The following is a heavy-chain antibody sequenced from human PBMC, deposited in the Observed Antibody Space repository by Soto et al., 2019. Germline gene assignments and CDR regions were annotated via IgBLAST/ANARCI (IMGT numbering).Heavy chain of an antibody. V-gene: IGHV4-4*02. J-gene: IGHJ4*02. Sequence: QVQLQESGPGLVKPSGTLSLTCAVSGGSISSSNLWSWVRQTPGKGLEWIGEIYHSGSTNYNPSLKSRVTISVDKSKNQFSLKLSSVTAADTAVYYCASHRQDHDYGDYRYYWCQGTLVTVSS. CDR3: ASHRQDHDYGDYRYY. CDR1: GGSISSSNL. CDR2: IYHSGST. D-gene: IGHD4-17*01.